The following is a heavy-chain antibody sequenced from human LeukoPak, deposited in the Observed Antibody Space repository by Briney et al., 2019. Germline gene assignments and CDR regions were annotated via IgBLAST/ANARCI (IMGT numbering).Heavy chain of an antibody. Sequence: SETLSLTCTVSGASISSHYWSWIRQPPRKGLEWIAYISYSGSTNYNPSLKSRVTISVDTSKNQFSLKMISVTAADTAVYYCARAGGDISSSQDLDYWGQGTLVTVSS. CDR1: GASISSHY. CDR3: ARAGGDISSSQDLDY. J-gene: IGHJ4*02. V-gene: IGHV4-59*11. CDR2: ISYSGST. D-gene: IGHD6-6*01.